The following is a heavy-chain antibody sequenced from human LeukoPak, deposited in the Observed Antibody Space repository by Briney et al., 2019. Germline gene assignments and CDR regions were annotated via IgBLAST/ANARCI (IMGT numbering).Heavy chain of an antibody. Sequence: LRLSCAASGFTFDDYAMHWVRQPPGQGLAWIGYIYYSGSTNYNPSLKSRVTISMDTSKNQFSLNLNSVTASDTTGYYCARRSPLVAVTTAHYYDYWGPGTLVADSS. CDR2: IYYSGST. D-gene: IGHD2-21*02. CDR3: ARRSPLVAVTTAHYYDY. V-gene: IGHV4-59*08. J-gene: IGHJ4*02. CDR1: GFTFDDYA.